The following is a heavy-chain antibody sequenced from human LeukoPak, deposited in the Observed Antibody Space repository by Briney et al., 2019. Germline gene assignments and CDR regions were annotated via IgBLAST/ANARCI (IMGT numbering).Heavy chain of an antibody. J-gene: IGHJ4*02. Sequence: WVRQPPGKGLEWIGYIYYSGSTYYNPSLKSRVTISVDTSKNQFSLKLSSVTAADTAVYYCAREPVGELLDYWGQGTLVTVSS. CDR2: IYYSGST. CDR3: AREPVGELLDY. V-gene: IGHV4-30-4*08. D-gene: IGHD3-10*01.